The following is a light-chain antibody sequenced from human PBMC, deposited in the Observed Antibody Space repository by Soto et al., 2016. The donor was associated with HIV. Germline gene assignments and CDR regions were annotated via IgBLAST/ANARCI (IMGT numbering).Light chain of an antibody. J-gene: IGKJ2*03. Sequence: DIVMTQSPLSLPVTLGQPASISCRSSQSLVSSDGITYLNWFHQRPGQSPRRLIYKVSNRDSGVPDRFSGSGSGTDFTLTISRVEAEDVGVYYCVQGTFWPAYSFGQGTKLEIK. V-gene: IGKV2-30*01. CDR3: VQGTFWPAYS. CDR2: KVS. CDR1: QSLVSSDGITY.